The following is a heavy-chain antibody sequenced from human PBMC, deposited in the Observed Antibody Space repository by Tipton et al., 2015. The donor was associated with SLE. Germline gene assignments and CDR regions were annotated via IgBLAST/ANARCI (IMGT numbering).Heavy chain of an antibody. CDR2: ISSSSSYI. J-gene: IGHJ3*02. CDR1: GFTFSSYS. Sequence: GSLRLSCAASGFTFSSYSMNWVRQAPGKGLEWVSSISSSSSYIYYADSVKGRFTISRDNAKNSLYLQMNSLRAEDTAVYYCARVSNFNDAFDIWGQGTMVTVSS. CDR3: ARVSNFNDAFDI. V-gene: IGHV3-21*01. D-gene: IGHD4/OR15-4a*01.